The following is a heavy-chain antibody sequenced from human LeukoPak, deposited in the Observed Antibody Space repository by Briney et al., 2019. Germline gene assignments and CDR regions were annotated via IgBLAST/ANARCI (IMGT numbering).Heavy chain of an antibody. CDR1: GGSISSGGYS. V-gene: IGHV4-30-4*07. CDR3: AKLGMTRSWPYYFDY. CDR2: IYYSGST. Sequence: SETLSLTCAVSGGSISSGGYSWSWIRQPPGKGLEWIGYIYYSGSTYYNPSLKSRVTISVDTSKNQFSLKLSSVTAADTAVYYCAKLGMTRSWPYYFDYWGQGTLVTVSS. D-gene: IGHD1-26*01. J-gene: IGHJ4*02.